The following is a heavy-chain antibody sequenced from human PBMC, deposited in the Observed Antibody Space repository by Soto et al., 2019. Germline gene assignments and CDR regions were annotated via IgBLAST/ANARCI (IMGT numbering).Heavy chain of an antibody. Sequence: PSETLSLTCTVSGGSISSYYWSWIRQPPGKGLEWIGYIYYSGSTNYNPSLKSRVTISVDTSKNQFSLKLSSVTAADTAVYYCARDLCYGGSCYSRWFDPWGQGTLVTVSS. CDR1: GGSISSYY. V-gene: IGHV4-59*01. CDR2: IYYSGST. J-gene: IGHJ5*02. D-gene: IGHD2-15*01. CDR3: ARDLCYGGSCYSRWFDP.